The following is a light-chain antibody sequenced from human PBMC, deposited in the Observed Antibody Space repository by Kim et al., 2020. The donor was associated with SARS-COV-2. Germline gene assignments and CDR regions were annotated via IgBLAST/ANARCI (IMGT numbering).Light chain of an antibody. CDR1: SLRSYY. V-gene: IGLV3-19*01. CDR2: GKN. CDR3: NSRDSSGKHLGYV. Sequence: SSELTQDPAVSVALGQTVRITCQGDSLRSYYASWYQQKPGQAPVLVIYGKNNRPSGIPDRFSGSSSGNTASLTITGAQAEDEADYYCNSRDSSGKHLGYVFGTGTKVTVL. J-gene: IGLJ1*01.